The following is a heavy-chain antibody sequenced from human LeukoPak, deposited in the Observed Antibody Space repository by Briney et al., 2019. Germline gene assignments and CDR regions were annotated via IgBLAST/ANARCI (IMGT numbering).Heavy chain of an antibody. CDR2: IYYSGST. V-gene: IGHV4-59*01. CDR3: VRGLMTTADY. Sequence: SETLSLTCTVSGGSISSYYWSWIRQPPGKGLEWIGYIYYSGSTNYNPSLKSRVTISLGTSKNQFSLKLSSVTAADTAVYYCVRGLMTTADYWGQGTLVTVST. D-gene: IGHD4-17*01. CDR1: GGSISSYY. J-gene: IGHJ4*02.